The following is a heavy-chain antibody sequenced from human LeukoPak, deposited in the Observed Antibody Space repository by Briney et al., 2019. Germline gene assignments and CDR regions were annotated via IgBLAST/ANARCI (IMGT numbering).Heavy chain of an antibody. V-gene: IGHV5-10-1*01. J-gene: IGHJ4*02. Sequence: GESLKISCKGSGYSFTSYWISWVRQMPGKGLQWMGRIDPSDSYTNYSPSFQGHVTISADKSISTAYLQWSSLKASDTDMYYCARHGRSDYSPDYWGQGTLVTVSS. CDR2: IDPSDSYT. CDR3: ARHGRSDYSPDY. D-gene: IGHD4-17*01. CDR1: GYSFTSYW.